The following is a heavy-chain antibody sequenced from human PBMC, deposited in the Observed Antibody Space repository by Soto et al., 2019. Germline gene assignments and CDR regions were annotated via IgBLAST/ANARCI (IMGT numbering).Heavy chain of an antibody. Sequence: ASVKVSCKASGGTFSSYAISWVRQAPGQGLEWMGGIIPIFGTANYAQKFQGRVTITADESTSTAYMELSSLRSEDTAVYYCARGPGYYDSSGYYYRSFDYWGQGTLVTVSS. CDR3: ARGPGYYDSSGYYYRSFDY. CDR2: IIPIFGTA. D-gene: IGHD3-22*01. CDR1: GGTFSSYA. V-gene: IGHV1-69*13. J-gene: IGHJ4*02.